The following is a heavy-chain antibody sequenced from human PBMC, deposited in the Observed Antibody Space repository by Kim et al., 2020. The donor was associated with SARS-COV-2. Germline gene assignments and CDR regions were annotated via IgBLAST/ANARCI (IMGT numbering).Heavy chain of an antibody. CDR1: GFTFSSYA. V-gene: IGHV3-23*01. Sequence: GGSLRLSCAASGFTFSSYAMSWVRQAPGKGLEWVSAISGSGGSTYYADSVKGRFTISRDNSKNTLYLQMNSLRAEDTAVYYCAKVGGDGYNGVGGYFDYWGQGTLVTVSS. D-gene: IGHD5-12*01. J-gene: IGHJ4*02. CDR2: ISGSGGST. CDR3: AKVGGDGYNGVGGYFDY.